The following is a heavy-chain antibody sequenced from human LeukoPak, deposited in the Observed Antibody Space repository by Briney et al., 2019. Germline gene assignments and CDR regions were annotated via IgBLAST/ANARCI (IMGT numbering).Heavy chain of an antibody. J-gene: IGHJ6*03. D-gene: IGHD2-2*01. CDR2: IRYDGSNK. CDR1: GFTFSSYG. V-gene: IGHV3-30*02. Sequence: GGSLRLSCAASGFTFSSYGMHWVRQAPGKGLEWVAFIRYDGSNKYYADSVKGRFTISRDNSKNTLYPQMNSQRAEDTAVYYCASSPVPAATDYYYYYMDVWGKGTTVTVSS. CDR3: ASSPVPAATDYYYYYMDV.